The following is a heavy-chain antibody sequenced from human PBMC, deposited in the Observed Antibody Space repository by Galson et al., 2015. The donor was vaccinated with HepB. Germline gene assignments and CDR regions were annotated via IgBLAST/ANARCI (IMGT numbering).Heavy chain of an antibody. CDR2: IKSKTAGGTA. V-gene: IGHV3-15*07. D-gene: IGHD3-3*01. CDR1: W. J-gene: IGHJ4*02. CDR3: TTDGGDY. Sequence: WMNWVRQAPGKGLEWVGRIKSKTAGGTADYAAPVKGRFNISRDDSKNTLYLQMNSLKTEDTAVYYCTTDGGDYWGQGTLVTVSS.